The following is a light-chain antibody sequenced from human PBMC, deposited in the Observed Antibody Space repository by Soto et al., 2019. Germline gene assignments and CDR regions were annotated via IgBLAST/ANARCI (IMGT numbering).Light chain of an antibody. V-gene: IGKV3-20*01. Sequence: EIVLTQSPGTLSLSPGERATLSCRASQSVSSSYLAWYQQKPGQAPRLLIYGASSRATGIPDRFSGSGSGTDFTLTISRLEPEDFAVYYCQQYGSSPQTFGPGTKVDSK. CDR1: QSVSSSY. CDR3: QQYGSSPQT. CDR2: GAS. J-gene: IGKJ3*01.